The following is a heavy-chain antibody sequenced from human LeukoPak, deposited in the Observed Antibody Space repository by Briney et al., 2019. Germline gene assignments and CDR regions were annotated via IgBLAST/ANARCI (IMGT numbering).Heavy chain of an antibody. CDR3: AKRPSDYGDYVSYFDY. CDR2: ISDDGRSK. J-gene: IGHJ4*02. V-gene: IGHV3-30*18. CDR1: GFSFISYG. D-gene: IGHD4-17*01. Sequence: PGGSLRLSCAASGFSFISYGMHWVRQAPGKGLEWVGVISDDGRSKDYADSVKGRFTISRDNSKDTLYLQMDSLRDEDTAVYYCAKRPSDYGDYVSYFDYWGQGTLVTFSS.